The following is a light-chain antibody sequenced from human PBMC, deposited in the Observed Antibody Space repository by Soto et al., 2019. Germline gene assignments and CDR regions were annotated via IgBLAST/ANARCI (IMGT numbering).Light chain of an antibody. CDR1: QGMYHY. V-gene: IGKV1-27*01. CDR2: AAS. Sequence: DTQMTQSPSSLSASVGDRVTITCRASQGMYHYLAWYQQKPGKVPQILIYAASNLLSGLPSRCSGSGSGTDFPLTISSLQPEDVATYYCQKRNSAPFTFGPGIKGDI. J-gene: IGKJ3*01. CDR3: QKRNSAPFT.